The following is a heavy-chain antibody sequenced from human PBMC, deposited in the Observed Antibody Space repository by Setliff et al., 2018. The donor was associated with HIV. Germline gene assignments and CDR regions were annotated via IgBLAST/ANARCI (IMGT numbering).Heavy chain of an antibody. J-gene: IGHJ4*02. CDR3: AREFVPSGFFDF. D-gene: IGHD3-10*02. CDR1: GFTFSDHY. Sequence: PGGSLRLSCVASGFTFSDHYMDWVRQAPGRGLEWVGRSRNKANRYTTEYAASVKGRFIISRDDSKNSVYLQMNSLRVEDTAIYYCAREFVPSGFFDFWGQGALVTVSS. V-gene: IGHV3-72*01. CDR2: SRNKANRYTT.